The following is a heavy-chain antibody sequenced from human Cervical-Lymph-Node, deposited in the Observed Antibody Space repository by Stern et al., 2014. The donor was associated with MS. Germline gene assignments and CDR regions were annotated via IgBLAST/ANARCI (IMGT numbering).Heavy chain of an antibody. D-gene: IGHD6-13*01. CDR2: IYYSGST. Sequence: QLQLQESGPGLVKPSETLSLTCTVSGGSISSYYWSWIRQPQGKGLEWIGYIYYSGSTNYNTSLKSRVTISVYTSKNQFSLKLSAVTAADTAVYYCARDGAAGFDPWGQGTLVTVSS. CDR1: GGSISSYY. V-gene: IGHV4-59*01. J-gene: IGHJ5*02. CDR3: ARDGAAGFDP.